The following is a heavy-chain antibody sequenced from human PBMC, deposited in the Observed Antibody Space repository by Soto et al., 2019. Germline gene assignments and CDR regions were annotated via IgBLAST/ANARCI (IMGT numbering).Heavy chain of an antibody. D-gene: IGHD1-7*01. CDR2: ISAYNGNT. Sequence: ASVKVSCKASGYTFTSYGISWVRQAPGQGLEWMGWISAYNGNTNYAQKLQGRVTMTTDTSTSTAYMELRSLRSDDTAVYYCARDRGITGTFRALQDWFDPWGQGTLVTVPQ. CDR1: GYTFTSYG. CDR3: ARDRGITGTFRALQDWFDP. J-gene: IGHJ5*02. V-gene: IGHV1-18*01.